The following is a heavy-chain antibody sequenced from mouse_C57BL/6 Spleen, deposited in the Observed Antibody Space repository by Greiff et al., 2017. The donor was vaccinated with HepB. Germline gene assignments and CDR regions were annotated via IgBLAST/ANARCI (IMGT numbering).Heavy chain of an antibody. Sequence: QVQLQQSGAELVKPGASVKISCKASGYAFSSYWMNWVKQRPGKGLEWIGQIYPGDGDTNYNGKFKGKATLTADKSSSTAYMQLSSLTSEDSAVYFCARSGALSTEVFAYWGQGTLVTVSA. CDR3: ARSGALSTEVFAY. D-gene: IGHD3-1*01. V-gene: IGHV1-80*01. CDR2: IYPGDGDT. CDR1: GYAFSSYW. J-gene: IGHJ3*01.